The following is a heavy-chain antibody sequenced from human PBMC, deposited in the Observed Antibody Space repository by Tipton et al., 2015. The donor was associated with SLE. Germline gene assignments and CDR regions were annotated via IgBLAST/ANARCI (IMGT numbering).Heavy chain of an antibody. CDR3: ARDGLYLVVVPAPDAFDI. V-gene: IGHV1-69*01. D-gene: IGHD2-2*01. Sequence: QVQLVQSGAEVKKPGASVKVSCKASGYTFTSYGISWVRQAPGQGLEWMGGIIPIFGTANYAQKFQGRVTITADESTSTAYMELSSLRSEDTAVYYCARDGLYLVVVPAPDAFDIWGQGTMVTVSS. CDR2: IIPIFGTA. CDR1: GYTFTSYG. J-gene: IGHJ3*02.